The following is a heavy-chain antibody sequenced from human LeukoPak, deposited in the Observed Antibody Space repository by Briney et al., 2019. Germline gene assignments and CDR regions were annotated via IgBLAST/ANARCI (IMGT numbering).Heavy chain of an antibody. CDR2: IYNRGTT. J-gene: IGHJ6*02. V-gene: IGHV4-59*11. CDR1: GGSIDNPH. CDR3: ARDSPTSPPAYYGMDV. D-gene: IGHD2-2*01. Sequence: SETLSLTCTVSGGSIDNPHWTWIRQPPGKGLEWIGCIYNRGTTIYNPSLRSRLTISVDTSKNQLSLRLSSVPAADTAAYFCARDSPTSPPAYYGMDVWGRGTTVTVSS.